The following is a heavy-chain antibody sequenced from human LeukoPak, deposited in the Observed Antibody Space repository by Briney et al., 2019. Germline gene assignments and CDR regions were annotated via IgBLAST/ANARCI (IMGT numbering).Heavy chain of an antibody. D-gene: IGHD2-21*02. Sequence: PSETLSLTCTVSGYSISSGYYWGWIRQSPGKGLEWIGSIYHSGSTYYNPSLESRVTISVDTSKNQFSLKLSSVTTADTAVYYCARVWNGDCIDYWGQGTLVTVSS. CDR2: IYHSGST. CDR1: GYSISSGYY. CDR3: ARVWNGDCIDY. V-gene: IGHV4-38-2*02. J-gene: IGHJ4*02.